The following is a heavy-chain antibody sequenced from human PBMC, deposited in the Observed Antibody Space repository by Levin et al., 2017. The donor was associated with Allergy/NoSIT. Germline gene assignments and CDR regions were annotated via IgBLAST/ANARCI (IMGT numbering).Heavy chain of an antibody. CDR1: GFTFSGFA. J-gene: IGHJ6*03. CDR3: ARDAKGYYYGSGPTYYFYYYMDV. Sequence: GGSLRLSCAASGFTFSGFAMHWVRQAPGKGLEYVSAISGNGGSTYYADSVKGRFTISRDNSKSTLFLQMDSLTTEDMAVYYCARDAKGYYYGSGPTYYFYYYMDVWGKGTTVTISS. V-gene: IGHV3-64*02. CDR2: ISGNGGST. D-gene: IGHD3-10*01.